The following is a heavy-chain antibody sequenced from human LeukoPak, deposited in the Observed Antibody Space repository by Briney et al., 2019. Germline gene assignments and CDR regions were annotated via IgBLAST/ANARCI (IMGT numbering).Heavy chain of an antibody. D-gene: IGHD6-13*01. CDR3: ARGSWASFDY. CDR2: IHTSGNT. J-gene: IGHJ4*02. CDR1: GGSISSGSYY. V-gene: IGHV4-61*02. Sequence: SETLSLTCTVSGGSISSGSYYWGWIRQPAGKGLEWIGRIHTSGNTNYNFSLKSRVTISLDTSKNQFSLKLSSVTAADTAVYYCARGSWASFDYWGQGTLVTVSS.